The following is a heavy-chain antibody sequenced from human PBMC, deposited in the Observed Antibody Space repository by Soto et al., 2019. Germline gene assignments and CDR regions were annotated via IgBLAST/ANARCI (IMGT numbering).Heavy chain of an antibody. J-gene: IGHJ2*01. CDR3: AKGYYYGSGSYHWYFDL. CDR2: ISWDGGST. CDR1: GFTFEDST. D-gene: IGHD3-10*01. Sequence: SGGSLRLSCAASGFTFEDSTMHWVRQAPGKGLEWVSLISWDGGSTYYADSVKGRFTISRDNSKNSLYLQMNSLRTEDTALYYCAKGYYYGSGSYHWYFDLWGRGTLVTVSS. V-gene: IGHV3-43*01.